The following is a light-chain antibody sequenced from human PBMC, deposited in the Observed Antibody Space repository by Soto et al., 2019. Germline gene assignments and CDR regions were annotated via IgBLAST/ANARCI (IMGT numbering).Light chain of an antibody. Sequence: QSALTQPASVSGSAGQSITISCSGTMRDVGAYNLFSWYQQPPGTAPKLIIYEVRNRPSGISSRFSGSRSGNTASLTISGLQSEDECDYYCNGFTAISTLVFGVGTKVTVL. CDR3: NGFTAISTLV. V-gene: IGLV2-14*01. J-gene: IGLJ3*02. CDR2: EVR. CDR1: MRDVGAYNL.